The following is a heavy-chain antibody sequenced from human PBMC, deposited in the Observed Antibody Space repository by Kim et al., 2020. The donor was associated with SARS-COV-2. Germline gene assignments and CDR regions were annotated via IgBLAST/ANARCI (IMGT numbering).Heavy chain of an antibody. CDR2: ISAYNGNT. V-gene: IGHV1-18*01. CDR1: GYTFTSYG. CDR3: ARGAGIVGATQYFQH. J-gene: IGHJ1*01. Sequence: ASVKVSCKASGYTFTSYGISWVRQAPGQGLEWMGWISAYNGNTNYAQKLQGRVTMTTDTSTSTAYMELRSLRSDDTAVYYCARGAGIVGATQYFQHWGQGTLVTVSS. D-gene: IGHD1-26*01.